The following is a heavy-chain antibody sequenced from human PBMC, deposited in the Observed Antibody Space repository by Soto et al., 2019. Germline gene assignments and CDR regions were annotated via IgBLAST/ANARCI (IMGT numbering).Heavy chain of an antibody. Sequence: QVQLVESGGGVVQPGRSLRLSCAASGFTFSSYAMHWVRQAPGKGLEWVAVISYDGSNKYYADSVKGRFTISRDNSKNTLYLQMNSLRAEDTAVYYCARGPRDSSSLDYWGQGTLVTVSS. V-gene: IGHV3-30-3*01. CDR1: GFTFSSYA. CDR3: ARGPRDSSSLDY. CDR2: ISYDGSNK. J-gene: IGHJ4*02. D-gene: IGHD6-13*01.